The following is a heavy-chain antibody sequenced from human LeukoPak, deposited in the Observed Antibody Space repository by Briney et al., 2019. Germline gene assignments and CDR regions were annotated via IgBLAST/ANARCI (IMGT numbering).Heavy chain of an antibody. CDR1: GYSFTDYY. CDR3: ARCVGVVGATSSDY. D-gene: IGHD1-26*01. Sequence: ASVKVSCKTSGYSFTDYYIHWVRQAPGQGLEWMGWINPNSGGTNYAQKFQGRVTMTRDTSISTAYMELSRLRSDDTAVYYCARCVGVVGATSSDYWGQGTLVTVSS. CDR2: INPNSGGT. V-gene: IGHV1-2*02. J-gene: IGHJ4*02.